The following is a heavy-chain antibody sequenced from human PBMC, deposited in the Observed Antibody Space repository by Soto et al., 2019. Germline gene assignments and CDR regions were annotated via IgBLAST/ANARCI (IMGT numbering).Heavy chain of an antibody. D-gene: IGHD3-22*01. J-gene: IGHJ4*02. Sequence: GGSLRLSCAASGFTFSSYWMHWVRQAPGKGLMWVSAISGSGGSTYYADSVKGRFTISRDNSKNTRYLQMNSLRAEDTAVYYFSSGAHYYDSSGYWGNDYWGQGTLVTVSS. CDR3: SSGAHYYDSSGYWGNDY. V-gene: IGHV3-23*01. CDR1: GFTFSSYW. CDR2: ISGSGGST.